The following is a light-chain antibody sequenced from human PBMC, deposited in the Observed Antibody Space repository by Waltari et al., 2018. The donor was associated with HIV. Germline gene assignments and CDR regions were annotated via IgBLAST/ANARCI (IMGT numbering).Light chain of an antibody. V-gene: IGLV3-1*01. CDR2: QDD. Sequence: SYELTQPPSVSVSPGQAATITCPGDKLADQYVCWYQQKPGRSPVLFIYQDDKRLSGIPDRFSGSNSGNTATLTISGTQTMDEADYYCQAWDSGTGVFGTGTTVTVL. J-gene: IGLJ1*01. CDR3: QAWDSGTGV. CDR1: KLADQY.